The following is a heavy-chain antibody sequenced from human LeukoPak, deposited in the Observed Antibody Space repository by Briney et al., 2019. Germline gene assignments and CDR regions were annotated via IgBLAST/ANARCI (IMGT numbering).Heavy chain of an antibody. CDR3: AGSSSSSGY. CDR2: IYYSGST. D-gene: IGHD6-6*01. V-gene: IGHV4-39*01. Sequence: SETLSLTCTVSGGSISSSSYYWGWIRQPPGKGLEWIGRIYYSGSTYYNPSLKSRVTISVDTSKNQFSLKLSSVTAADTAVYYCAGSSSSSGYWGQGTLVTVSS. J-gene: IGHJ4*02. CDR1: GGSISSSSYY.